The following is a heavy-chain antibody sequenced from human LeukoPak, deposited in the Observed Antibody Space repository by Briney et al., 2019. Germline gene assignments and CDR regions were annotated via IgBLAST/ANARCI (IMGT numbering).Heavy chain of an antibody. D-gene: IGHD3-22*01. V-gene: IGHV4-59*08. J-gene: IGHJ4*02. CDR1: GGSISSYY. CDR3: ARGGTDSSGYYYGGTDFDY. Sequence: SETLSLTCTVSGGSISSYYWSWIRQPPGKGLEWIGYIYYSGSTNYNPSLKGRVTISVDTSKNQFSLKLSSVTAADTAVYYCARGGTDSSGYYYGGTDFDYWGQGTLVTVSS. CDR2: IYYSGST.